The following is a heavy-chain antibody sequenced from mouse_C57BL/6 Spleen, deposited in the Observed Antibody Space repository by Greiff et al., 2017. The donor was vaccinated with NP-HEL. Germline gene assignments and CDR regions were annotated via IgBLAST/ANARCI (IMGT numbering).Heavy chain of an antibody. V-gene: IGHV1-50*01. Sequence: QVQLKQPGAELVKPGASVKLSCKASGYTFTSYWMQWVKQRPGQGLEWIGEIDPSDSYTNYNQKFKGKATLTVDTSSSTAYMQLSSLTSEDSAVYYCARQGLWGYWGQGTTLTVSS. CDR3: ARQGLWGY. CDR1: GYTFTSYW. J-gene: IGHJ2*01. D-gene: IGHD3-1*01. CDR2: IDPSDSYT.